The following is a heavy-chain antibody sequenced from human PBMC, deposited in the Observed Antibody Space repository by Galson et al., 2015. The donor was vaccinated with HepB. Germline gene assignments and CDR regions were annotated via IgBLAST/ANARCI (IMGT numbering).Heavy chain of an antibody. CDR3: ARDREGRDGYNLAFDI. D-gene: IGHD5-24*01. Sequence: CAISGDSVSSNSAAWNWIRQSPSRGLEWLGRTYYRSKWYNDYAVSVESRITINPDTSKNQFSLQLNSVTPEDTAVYYCARDREGRDGYNLAFDIWGQGTMVTVSS. CDR1: GDSVSSNSAA. J-gene: IGHJ3*02. CDR2: TYYRSKWYN. V-gene: IGHV6-1*01.